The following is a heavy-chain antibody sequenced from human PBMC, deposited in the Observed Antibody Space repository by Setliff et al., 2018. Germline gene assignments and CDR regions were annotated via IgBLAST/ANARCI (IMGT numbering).Heavy chain of an antibody. CDR1: GFTFSTYA. J-gene: IGHJ6*03. V-gene: IGHV3-23*01. CDR3: AKTAHHYESSGYYYDPYFYYMDV. CDR2: ISDSSGST. Sequence: GESLKISCAASGFTFSTYAMSWVRQAPGKGLEWVSSISDSSGSTYYADAVKGRLTISRDNSKNTLYLQMNSLRADDTAVYYCAKTAHHYESSGYYYDPYFYYMDVWDKGTTVTVSS. D-gene: IGHD3-22*01.